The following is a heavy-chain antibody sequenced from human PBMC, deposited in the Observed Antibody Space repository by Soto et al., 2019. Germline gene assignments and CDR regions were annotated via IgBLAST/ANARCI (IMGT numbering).Heavy chain of an antibody. CDR1: GFTFRAYW. J-gene: IGHJ3*02. V-gene: IGHV3-74*01. CDR2: VNSDGSSA. CDR3: ASLPSLTMGTTTDFDI. Sequence: GVLRLSCVASGFTFRAYWMHWVRQAPGKGLVWVSRVNSDGSSATYADSVRGRFTITRDNAKNTLYLQMNRLRADDTALYYCASLPSLTMGTTTDFDIWGQGTMVTVSS. D-gene: IGHD4-17*01.